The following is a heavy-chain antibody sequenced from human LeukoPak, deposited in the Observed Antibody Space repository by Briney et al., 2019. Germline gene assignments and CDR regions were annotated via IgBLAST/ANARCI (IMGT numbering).Heavy chain of an antibody. V-gene: IGHV1-69*05. D-gene: IGHD6-6*01. Sequence: ASVKVSCKASGGTFSSCAISWVRQAPGQGLEWMGGIIPIFGTANYAQKFQGRVTITTDESTSTAYMELSSLRSEDTAVYYCARDTRRRRIEYSSSSRPYYYYMDVWGKGTTVTVSS. CDR1: GGTFSSCA. CDR2: IIPIFGTA. J-gene: IGHJ6*03. CDR3: ARDTRRRRIEYSSSSRPYYYYMDV.